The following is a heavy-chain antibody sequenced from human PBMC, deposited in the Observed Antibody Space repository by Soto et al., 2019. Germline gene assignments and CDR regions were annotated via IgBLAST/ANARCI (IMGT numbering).Heavy chain of an antibody. CDR1: GGTFSSYA. CDR2: IIPIFGTA. J-gene: IGHJ4*02. CDR3: ARDLTYYYDSSGYFDY. D-gene: IGHD3-22*01. V-gene: IGHV1-69*13. Sequence: GASVKVSCKASGGTFSSYAISWVRQAPGQGLEWMGGIIPIFGTANYAQKFQGRVTITADESTSTAYMELSSLRSEDTAVYYCARDLTYYYDSSGYFDYWGQGTLVTVSS.